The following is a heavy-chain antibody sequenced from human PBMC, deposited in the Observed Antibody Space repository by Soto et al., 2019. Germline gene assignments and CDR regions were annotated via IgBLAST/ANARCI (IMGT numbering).Heavy chain of an antibody. V-gene: IGHV5-51*01. CDR1: GYSFTSYW. CDR2: IYPGDSDT. Sequence: PGESLKISCKGSGYSFTSYWIGWVRQMPGKGLEWMGIIYPGDSDTRYSPSFQGQVTISADKSISTAYLQWSSLKASDTAIYYCARHVDTAMVSYYYGMDVWGQGTTVTVSS. J-gene: IGHJ6*02. D-gene: IGHD5-18*01. CDR3: ARHVDTAMVSYYYGMDV.